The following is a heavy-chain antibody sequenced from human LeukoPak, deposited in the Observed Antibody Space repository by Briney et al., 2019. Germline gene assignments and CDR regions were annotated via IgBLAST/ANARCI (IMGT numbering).Heavy chain of an antibody. Sequence: SETLSLTCGVSGYSISRGYYWAWIRQPPGNGLEWIGTIYHTGSTYYTPSLGSRVTISVDTSKNEFSLNLNSVTAADTAVYYCARAGWIITSGIDYWGQGALVTVSS. CDR2: IYHTGST. D-gene: IGHD3-10*01. CDR3: ARAGWIITSGIDY. V-gene: IGHV4-38-2*01. J-gene: IGHJ4*02. CDR1: GYSISRGYY.